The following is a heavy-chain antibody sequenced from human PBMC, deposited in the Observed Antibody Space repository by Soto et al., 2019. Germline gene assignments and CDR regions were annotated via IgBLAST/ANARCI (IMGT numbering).Heavy chain of an antibody. J-gene: IGHJ6*02. CDR1: GFTFTTFG. D-gene: IGHD4-17*01. Sequence: QVQLVESGGGVVQPGGSLRLSCTASGFTFTTFGIHWVRQAPGKGLEWVALISYDGHNKYYSDSVKGRFTISRDNYKNTQCLQMNSLRGEDTAVYYCAKYLQDYGDYNYYDYGMDVWGQGTTVSVSS. CDR3: AKYLQDYGDYNYYDYGMDV. CDR2: ISYDGHNK. V-gene: IGHV3-30*18.